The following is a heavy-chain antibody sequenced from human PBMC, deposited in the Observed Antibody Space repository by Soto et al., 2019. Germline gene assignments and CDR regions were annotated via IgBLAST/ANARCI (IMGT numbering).Heavy chain of an antibody. D-gene: IGHD2-15*01. CDR2: ISSSSSNI. J-gene: IGHJ2*01. CDR3: ARDGGRGGGGYFDL. Sequence: EVQLVESGGGLVKPGGSLRLSCAASGFTFSSYSMNWVRQAPGKGLEWVSSISSSSSNIYYADAVKGRFTMSRDNAKNLVYLQKNSLGDEDTAVYYCARDGGRGGGGYFDLWGRGTLVTVSS. CDR1: GFTFSSYS. V-gene: IGHV3-21*06.